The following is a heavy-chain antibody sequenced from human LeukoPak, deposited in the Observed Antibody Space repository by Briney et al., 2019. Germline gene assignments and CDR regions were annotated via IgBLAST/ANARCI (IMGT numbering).Heavy chain of an antibody. J-gene: IGHJ4*02. V-gene: IGHV3-23*01. CDR3: AKGSSGWRYYFDY. D-gene: IGHD6-19*01. CDR2: ISGSCGST. CDR1: GFTFSSYV. Sequence: GGSLRLSSAASGFTFSSYVMSWVRQAPGKGLEWVSAISGSCGSTYYADSVKGRFTISRDNSKNTLYLQMNSLRAEDTAGYYCAKGSSGWRYYFDYWGQGTLVTVSS.